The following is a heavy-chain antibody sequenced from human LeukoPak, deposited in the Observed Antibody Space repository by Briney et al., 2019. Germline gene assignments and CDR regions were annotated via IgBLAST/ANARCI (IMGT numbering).Heavy chain of an antibody. CDR1: RFTFSSYS. CDR3: ARGPPRGKYYYMDV. V-gene: IGHV3-13*01. Sequence: PGGSLRLSCAASRFTFSSYSMNSVRHPTGQGLEWVSTIGTASDTYYPGSVEGRFTLSRDNAKNSLYLQMNSLTAGDTAVYYCARGPPRGKYYYMDVWGKGTTVTVSS. D-gene: IGHD1-1*01. J-gene: IGHJ6*03. CDR2: IGTASDT.